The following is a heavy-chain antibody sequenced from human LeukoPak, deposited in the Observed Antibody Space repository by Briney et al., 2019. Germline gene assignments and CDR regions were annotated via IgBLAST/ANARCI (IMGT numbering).Heavy chain of an antibody. CDR3: AKGHDDFRQFDF. V-gene: IGHV1-69*01. D-gene: IGHD3-3*01. CDR2: IIPIFGSG. CDR1: GGIFANYA. Sequence: ASVKVSCKASGGIFANYAISWVRKAPGQGLEWMGGIIPIFGSGHSAQKLQGGLTITADESTRTTYMELSSLRSEDTAVYYCAKGHDDFRQFDFWGQGTLVIVSS. J-gene: IGHJ4*02.